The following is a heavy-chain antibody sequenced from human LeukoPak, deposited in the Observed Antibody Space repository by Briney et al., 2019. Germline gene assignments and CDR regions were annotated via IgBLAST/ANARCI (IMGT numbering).Heavy chain of an antibody. CDR2: INPNSGGT. CDR3: ARFTAAAGHD. Sequence: ASVKVSCKASGYTFTGYYMHWVRQAPGQGLEWMEWINPNSGGTDYAQKFQGRVTMTWDTSISTAYMELSRLTSGDTAVYYCARFTAAAGHDWGQGTLVTVSS. J-gene: IGHJ4*02. D-gene: IGHD6-13*01. V-gene: IGHV1-2*02. CDR1: GYTFTGYY.